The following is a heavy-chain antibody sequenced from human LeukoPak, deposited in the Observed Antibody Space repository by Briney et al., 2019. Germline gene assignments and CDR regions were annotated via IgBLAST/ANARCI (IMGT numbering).Heavy chain of an antibody. Sequence: GGSLRLSCAASGFTFSNYAMNWVRQAPGKGLEWVSSISGGGETTYYADSAKGRFTISRDNSQNTLYLQMNSLRAEDTAVYYCARDYADYVGYFFFDYWGQGTLVTVSS. CDR2: ISGGGETT. D-gene: IGHD4-17*01. J-gene: IGHJ4*02. CDR1: GFTFSNYA. CDR3: ARDYADYVGYFFFDY. V-gene: IGHV3-23*01.